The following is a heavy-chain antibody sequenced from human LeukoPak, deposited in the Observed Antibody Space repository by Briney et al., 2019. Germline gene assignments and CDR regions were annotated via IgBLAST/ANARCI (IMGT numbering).Heavy chain of an antibody. CDR2: LSGSGSSA. CDR3: AKGLTNLGDD. D-gene: IGHD3-9*01. V-gene: IGHV3-23*01. Sequence: PGGSLRLSCQASGFPFSTYAMSWVRQAPGKGLEWVSGLSGSGSSAYYADSVKGRFTISRDNSKNTLYLQMNSLRPEDTAVYYCAKGLTNLGDDWGQGTLVTVSS. J-gene: IGHJ4*02. CDR1: GFPFSTYA.